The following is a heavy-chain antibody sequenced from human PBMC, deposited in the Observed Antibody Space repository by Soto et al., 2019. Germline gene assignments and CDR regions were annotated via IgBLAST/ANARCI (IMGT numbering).Heavy chain of an antibody. V-gene: IGHV3-30*18. J-gene: IGHJ4*02. D-gene: IGHD2-15*01. CDR3: AKGIVYNYFDY. CDR2: ISYDGSNK. Sequence: GGSLRLSCAASGFTFSSYGMHWVRQAPGKGLEWVAVISYDGSNKYYADSVKGRFTISRDNSKNTLYLQMNSLRAEDTAVYYCAKGIVYNYFDYWGQGTPVTVSS. CDR1: GFTFSSYG.